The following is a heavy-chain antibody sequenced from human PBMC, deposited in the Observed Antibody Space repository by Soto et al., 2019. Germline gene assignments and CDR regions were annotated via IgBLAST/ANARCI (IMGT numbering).Heavy chain of an antibody. CDR1: GFTFSDYY. CDR3: VRVGWVAANFFDY. J-gene: IGHJ4*02. CDR2: ITNSGNNI. Sequence: QVHLVESGGGLVKPGGSLRLSCAASGFTFSDYYMSWVRQAPGTGLAGVSYITNSGNNIYHADSVMSRFTISRENAEISLCLQMSSLSAEDTAVYYCVRVGWVAANFFDYWGQGTLVTVAS. D-gene: IGHD1-26*01. V-gene: IGHV3-11*01.